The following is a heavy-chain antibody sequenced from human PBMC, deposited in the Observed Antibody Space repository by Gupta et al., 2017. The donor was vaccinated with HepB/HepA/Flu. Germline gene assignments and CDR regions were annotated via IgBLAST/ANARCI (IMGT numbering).Heavy chain of an antibody. CDR1: GGSIISSSYY. V-gene: IGHV4-39*01. CDR3: ARPILDVNYYYYMDV. Sequence: QLQLQESGPGLVKPSETLSLTCTVSGGSIISSSYYWGWIRQPPGKGLEWIVSIYYSGSTYYNPSLKSRVTISVDTSKNQFSLKLSSVTAEDTAVYYCARPILDVNYYYYMDVWGKGTTVTVSS. D-gene: IGHD5-24*01. CDR2: IYYSGST. J-gene: IGHJ6*03.